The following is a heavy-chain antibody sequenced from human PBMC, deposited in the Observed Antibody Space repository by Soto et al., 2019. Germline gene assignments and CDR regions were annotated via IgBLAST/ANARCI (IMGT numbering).Heavy chain of an antibody. CDR1: GFTFDDYA. D-gene: IGHD3-10*01. CDR2: ISWSSGNI. J-gene: IGHJ4*02. Sequence: EVQLVESGGGLVQPGRSLRLSCAASGFTFDDYAMHWVRQAPGKGLEWVSGISWSSGNIAYADSVKGRFTISRDIAKKSLYLQMNSLRAEDTALYYCVKEKGGGFGELCGWGQGTLVTVSS. CDR3: VKEKGGGFGELCG. V-gene: IGHV3-9*01.